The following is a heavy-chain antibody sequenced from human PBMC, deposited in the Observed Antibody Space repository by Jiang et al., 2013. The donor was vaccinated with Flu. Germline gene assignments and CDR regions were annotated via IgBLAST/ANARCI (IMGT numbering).Heavy chain of an antibody. Sequence: QTLSLTCAISGDSVSSNSAAWNWIRQSPSRGLEWLGRTYYRSKWYNDYAVSVKSRITVNPDTSNNQFSLQLNSVTPEDTAVYYCTRGESGTTVSLFHYWGQGTLVTVSS. V-gene: IGHV6-1*01. D-gene: IGHD1-1*01. CDR3: TRGESGTTVSLFHY. CDR1: GDSVSSNSAA. CDR2: TYYRSKWYN. J-gene: IGHJ4*02.